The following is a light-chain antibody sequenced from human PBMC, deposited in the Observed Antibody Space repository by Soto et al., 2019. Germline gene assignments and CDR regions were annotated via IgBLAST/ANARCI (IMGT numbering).Light chain of an antibody. J-gene: IGLJ3*02. Sequence: QSVLTQPRSVSGSPGQSVTISCTGTSSDVGNYNYVSWYQQHPGKAPKVMIYDVNKWPSGVPDRFSRSNSGNTASLTISGLQAEDEADYSCCSYAGSHTRVFGGGTKLTVL. CDR2: DVN. CDR1: SSDVGNYNY. CDR3: CSYAGSHTRV. V-gene: IGLV2-11*01.